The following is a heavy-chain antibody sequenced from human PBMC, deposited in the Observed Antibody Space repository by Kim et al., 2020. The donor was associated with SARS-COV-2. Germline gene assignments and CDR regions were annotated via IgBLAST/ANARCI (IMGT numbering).Heavy chain of an antibody. J-gene: IGHJ6*02. CDR1: GFTFSSYG. CDR2: IWYDGSNK. V-gene: IGHV3-33*06. CDR3: AKLEVEDYYYGMDV. D-gene: IGHD2-15*01. Sequence: GGSLRLSCAASGFTFSSYGMHWVRQAPGKGLEWVAVIWYDGSNKYYADSVKGRFTISRDNSKNTLYLQMNSLRAEDTAVYYCAKLEVEDYYYGMDVWGQGTTVTVSS.